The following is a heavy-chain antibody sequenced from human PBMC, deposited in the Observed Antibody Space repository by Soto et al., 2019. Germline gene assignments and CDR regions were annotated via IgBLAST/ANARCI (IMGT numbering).Heavy chain of an antibody. CDR2: IYYSGST. CDR3: AGSGWYNSFDY. V-gene: IGHV4-59*01. CDR1: GGSISSYY. Sequence: PSETLSLTCTVSGGSISSYYWSWIRQPPGKGLEWIGYIYYSGSTNYNPSLKSRVTISVDTSKNQFSLKLNSVTAADTAVYYCAGSGWYNSFDYWGQGTLVTVSS. D-gene: IGHD6-19*01. J-gene: IGHJ4*02.